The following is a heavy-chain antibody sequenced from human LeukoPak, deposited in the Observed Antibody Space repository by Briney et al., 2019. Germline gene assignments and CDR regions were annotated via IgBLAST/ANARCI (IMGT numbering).Heavy chain of an antibody. V-gene: IGHV4-39*01. CDR3: ARNNCGGDSPFGGSMGFDY. CDR1: GVSISSSSYY. D-gene: IGHD2-21*02. CDR2: IYYSGST. J-gene: IGHJ4*02. Sequence: MASETLSLTCTVSGVSISSSSYYWGWIRQPPGKGLEWIGSIYYSGSTYYNPSLKSRVTISVDTSKTQFSLKLSSVTAADTAVYYCARNNCGGDSPFGGSMGFDYWGQGTLVTVSS.